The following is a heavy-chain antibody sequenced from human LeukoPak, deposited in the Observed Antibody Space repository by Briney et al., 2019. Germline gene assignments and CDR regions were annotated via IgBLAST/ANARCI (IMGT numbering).Heavy chain of an antibody. Sequence: SETLSLTCTVSGGSMTTYYWTWIRQPPGKGLEWIGYISYSGSTNYNPSLQSRLTISVDTSKNQFSLKLSSVTAADTAVYYCARDNLDLNTLDVWGQGTTVTVSS. CDR1: GGSMTTYY. CDR2: ISYSGST. CDR3: ARDNLDLNTLDV. J-gene: IGHJ6*02. V-gene: IGHV4-59*01. D-gene: IGHD2/OR15-2a*01.